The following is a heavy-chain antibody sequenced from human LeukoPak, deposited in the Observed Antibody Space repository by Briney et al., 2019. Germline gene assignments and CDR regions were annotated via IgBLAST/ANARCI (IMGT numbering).Heavy chain of an antibody. CDR3: ARDPPGIAVAGTGWFDP. J-gene: IGHJ5*02. V-gene: IGHV1-69*04. Sequence: SVKVSCKASGGTFSSYAISWARQAPGQGLEWMGRIIPILGIANYAQKFQGRVTITADKSTSTAYMELSSLRSEDTAVYYCARDPPGIAVAGTGWFDPWGQGTLVTVSS. CDR1: GGTFSSYA. D-gene: IGHD6-19*01. CDR2: IIPILGIA.